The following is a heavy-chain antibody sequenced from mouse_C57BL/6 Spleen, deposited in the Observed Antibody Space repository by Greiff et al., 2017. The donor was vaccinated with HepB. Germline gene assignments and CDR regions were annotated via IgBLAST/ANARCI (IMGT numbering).Heavy chain of an antibody. Sequence: VQLQQPGAELVKPGASVKMSCKASGYTFTSYWITWVKQRPGQGLEWIGDIYPGSGSTNYNEKFKSKATLTVDTSSSTAYMQLSSLTSEDAAVYYCARKGDYDGLDYWGQGTTLTVSS. CDR1: GYTFTSYW. V-gene: IGHV1-55*01. J-gene: IGHJ2*01. D-gene: IGHD2-4*01. CDR3: ARKGDYDGLDY. CDR2: IYPGSGST.